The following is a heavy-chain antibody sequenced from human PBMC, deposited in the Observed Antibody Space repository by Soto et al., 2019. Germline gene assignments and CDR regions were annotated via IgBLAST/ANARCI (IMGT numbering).Heavy chain of an antibody. Sequence: SETLSLTCVVYGGSFSGYYWSWIRQPPGKGLEWIGAINHSGSTNYNPSLKSRVTISVDTSKNQFSLKLSSVTAADTAVYYCARTRDYYGSGSYYRTYYYYYGMDVWGQGTTVTVSS. V-gene: IGHV4-34*01. CDR1: GGSFSGYY. CDR3: ARTRDYYGSGSYYRTYYYYYGMDV. J-gene: IGHJ6*02. D-gene: IGHD3-10*01. CDR2: INHSGST.